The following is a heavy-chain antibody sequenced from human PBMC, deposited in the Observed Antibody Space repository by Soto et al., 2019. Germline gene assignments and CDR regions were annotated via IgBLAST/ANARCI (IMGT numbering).Heavy chain of an antibody. J-gene: IGHJ5*02. Sequence: SQTLSLTCAISVDSVSNNGATWNLISQSPSRGLEWLGRTYYRSKWISDYAMSVKSRMRLNSDTSKNKVSLHLNSVTPEDTAVYYCARDPPDCLSGLDLWGQGSFVTVSS. D-gene: IGHD1-26*01. CDR2: TYYRSKWIS. V-gene: IGHV6-1*01. CDR3: ARDPPDCLSGLDL. CDR1: VDSVSNNGAT.